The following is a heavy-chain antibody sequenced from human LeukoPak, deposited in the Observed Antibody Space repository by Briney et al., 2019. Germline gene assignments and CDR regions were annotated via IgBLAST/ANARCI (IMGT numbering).Heavy chain of an antibody. CDR1: GFTFSTCW. J-gene: IGHJ4*02. Sequence: GGSLRLSCAASGFTFSTCWMTWVRQAPGRGLEWVANIKQDGSERYYVDSVKGRFTISRDNAKSSLYLQMNSLRAEDTAVYYCAKSLVVVNDPPDYWGQETLVTVSS. V-gene: IGHV3-7*01. D-gene: IGHD2-21*01. CDR3: AKSLVVVNDPPDY. CDR2: IKQDGSER.